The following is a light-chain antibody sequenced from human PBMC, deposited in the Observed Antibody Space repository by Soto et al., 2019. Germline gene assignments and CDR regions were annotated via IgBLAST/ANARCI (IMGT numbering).Light chain of an antibody. J-gene: IGLJ1*01. CDR2: DVS. V-gene: IGLV2-11*01. CDR1: SSDVGGYNY. Sequence: QSALTQPRSVSGSPGQSVTISCTGTSSDVGGYNYVSWYPQHPGKAPKVMIYDVSERPSGVPDRFSGSKSGNTASLTLSGLQSEDEADYYCCSYAGSPRYVFGTGTTLTVL. CDR3: CSYAGSPRYV.